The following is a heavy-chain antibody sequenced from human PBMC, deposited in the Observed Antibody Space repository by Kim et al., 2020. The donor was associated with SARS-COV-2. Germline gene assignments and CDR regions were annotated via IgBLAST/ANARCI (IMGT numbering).Heavy chain of an antibody. Sequence: GGSLRLSCAASGFTFSSYAMHWVRQAPGKGLEWVAVISYDGSNKYYADSVKGRFTISRDNSKNTLYLQMNSLRAEDTAVYYCARGRRGYSYGPYYYYGMDVWGQGTTVTVSS. CDR1: GFTFSSYA. D-gene: IGHD5-18*01. CDR2: ISYDGSNK. V-gene: IGHV3-30-3*01. J-gene: IGHJ6*02. CDR3: ARGRRGYSYGPYYYYGMDV.